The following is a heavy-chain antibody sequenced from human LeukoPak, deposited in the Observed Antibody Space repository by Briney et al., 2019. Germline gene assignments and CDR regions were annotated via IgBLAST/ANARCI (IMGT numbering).Heavy chain of an antibody. J-gene: IGHJ6*04. Sequence: PAGTLRLSCAASGFSFSSYEMNWVRQAPGKELQWVSYISSSGSTIYYDDSVKGRFTISSDNAKNSLYLQMNSLNAEDTAVYYCAELGITMIGGVWGKGTTVTISS. V-gene: IGHV3-48*03. CDR1: GFSFSSYE. CDR3: AELGITMIGGV. D-gene: IGHD3-10*02. CDR2: ISSSGSTI.